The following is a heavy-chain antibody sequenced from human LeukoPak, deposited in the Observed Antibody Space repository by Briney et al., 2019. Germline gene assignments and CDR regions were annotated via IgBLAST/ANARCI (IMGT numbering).Heavy chain of an antibody. D-gene: IGHD3-10*01. V-gene: IGHV3-9*01. Sequence: GRSLRLSCAASGFTFDDYAMHWVRQAPGKGLEWVSGISWNSGSIGYADSVKGRFTISRDNAKNSLYLQMNSLRAEDTALYYCAKGGYYYYYYGMGVWGQGTTVTVSS. CDR1: GFTFDDYA. J-gene: IGHJ6*02. CDR2: ISWNSGSI. CDR3: AKGGYYYYYYGMGV.